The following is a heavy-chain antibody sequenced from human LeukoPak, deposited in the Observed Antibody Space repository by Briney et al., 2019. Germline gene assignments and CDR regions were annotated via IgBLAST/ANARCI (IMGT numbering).Heavy chain of an antibody. CDR3: ASSPRELLPMENY. Sequence: SETLSLTCTVSGGSISSYYWSWIRQPPGKGLEWIGYIYYSGSTNYNPSLKSRVTISVDTSKNQFSLKLSSVTAADTAVYYCASSPRELLPMENYWGQGTLVTVSS. CDR2: IYYSGST. D-gene: IGHD1-26*01. V-gene: IGHV4-59*01. J-gene: IGHJ4*02. CDR1: GGSISSYY.